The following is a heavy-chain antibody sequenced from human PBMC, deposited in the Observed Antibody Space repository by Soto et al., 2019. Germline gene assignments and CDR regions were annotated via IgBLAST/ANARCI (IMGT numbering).Heavy chain of an antibody. CDR3: AREGSLWFGESREEK. D-gene: IGHD3-10*01. V-gene: IGHV3-7*01. J-gene: IGHJ4*02. CDR2: IKQDGSEI. Sequence: GGSLRLSCAASGFTFSSYWMSWVRQAPGKGLEWVANIKQDGSEIYYVDSVKGRFTISRDNARNSLYLQMNSLRAEDTAVYYCAREGSLWFGESREEKWGQGTLVTVSS. CDR1: GFTFSSYW.